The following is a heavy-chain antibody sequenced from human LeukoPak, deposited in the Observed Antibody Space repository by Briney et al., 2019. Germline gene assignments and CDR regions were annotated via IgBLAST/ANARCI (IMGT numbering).Heavy chain of an antibody. V-gene: IGHV3-21*01. J-gene: IGHJ6*03. Sequence: GGSLRLSCAASGFTFSSYSMNWVRQAPGKGLEWVSSISRTSTYIYYADSVKGRFTISRDNAKNSLYLQMNSLRVEDTAVYYCAGDDHNYQYYMDVWGKGTTVTVSS. D-gene: IGHD1-14*01. CDR3: AGDDHNYQYYMDV. CDR2: ISRTSTYI. CDR1: GFTFSSYS.